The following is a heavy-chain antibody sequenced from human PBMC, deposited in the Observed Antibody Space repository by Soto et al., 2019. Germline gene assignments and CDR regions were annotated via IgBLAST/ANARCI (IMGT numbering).Heavy chain of an antibody. CDR3: ARARGYYYDY. CDR2: IYYSGST. J-gene: IGHJ4*02. CDR1: GDSISSYY. V-gene: IGHV4-59*12. D-gene: IGHD3-22*01. Sequence: SETLSLTCTVPGDSISSYYWSWIRQPPGKGLEWIGYIYYSGSTNYNPSLKSRVTISVDTPKNQFSLKLTSVTAADTAVYYCARARGYYYDYWGQGTLVTVSS.